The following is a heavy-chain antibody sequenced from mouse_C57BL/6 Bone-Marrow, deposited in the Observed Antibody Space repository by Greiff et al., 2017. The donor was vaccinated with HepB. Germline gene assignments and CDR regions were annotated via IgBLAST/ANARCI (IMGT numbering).Heavy chain of an antibody. CDR1: GYTFTSYW. Sequence: QVHVKQPGAELVRPGSSVKLSCKASGYTFTSYWMHWVKQRPIQGLEWIGNIDPSDSETHYNQKFKDKATLTVDKSSSTAYMQLSSLTSEDSAVYYCARGDGIYYYGSSWEWYFDVWGTGTTVTVSS. CDR3: ARGDGIYYYGSSWEWYFDV. D-gene: IGHD1-1*01. J-gene: IGHJ1*03. V-gene: IGHV1-52*01. CDR2: IDPSDSET.